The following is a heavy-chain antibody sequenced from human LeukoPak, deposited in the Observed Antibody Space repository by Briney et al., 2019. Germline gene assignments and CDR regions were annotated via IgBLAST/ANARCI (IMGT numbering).Heavy chain of an antibody. J-gene: IGHJ4*02. D-gene: IGHD3-22*01. CDR3: ARARYDSSGYYGY. CDR1: GYXFTGYY. Sequence: ASVRVSCNASGYXFTGYYMHWVRQAPGQGLEWTGWINPNSGGTNYAQKFQGRVTMTRDTSISTAYMELSRLRSDDTAVYYCARARYDSSGYYGYWGQGTLVTVSS. CDR2: INPNSGGT. V-gene: IGHV1-2*02.